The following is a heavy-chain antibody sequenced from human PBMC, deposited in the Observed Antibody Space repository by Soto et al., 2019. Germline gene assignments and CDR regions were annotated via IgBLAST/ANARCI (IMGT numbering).Heavy chain of an antibody. D-gene: IGHD2-21*01. CDR3: ARELVVAGMDV. J-gene: IGHJ6*02. CDR2: TSYDESNK. Sequence: ESGGGVVQPGRSLRLSCAASGFTFSDYAMHWVRQAPGKGLEWVAVTSYDESNKYYADSVKGRFTISRDNSRNTLYLQINSLRAEDTAVYYCARELVVAGMDVWGQGTTVTVS. CDR1: GFTFSDYA. V-gene: IGHV3-30-3*01.